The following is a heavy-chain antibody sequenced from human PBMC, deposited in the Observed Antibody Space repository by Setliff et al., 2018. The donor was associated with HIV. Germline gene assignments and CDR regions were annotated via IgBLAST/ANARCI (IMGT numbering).Heavy chain of an antibody. CDR3: ARGGRLWGQYGVDL. J-gene: IGHJ6*02. Sequence: ASVKVSCKTSGYTFTDYFIHWVRQAPGQGLEWMGWLNPNTGATDSAQTLQGRFTMTRDNSINTAYMDLTRLTSDDTGVYFCARGGRLWGQYGVDLWG. CDR1: GYTFTDYF. CDR2: LNPNTGAT. V-gene: IGHV1-2*02. D-gene: IGHD3-16*01.